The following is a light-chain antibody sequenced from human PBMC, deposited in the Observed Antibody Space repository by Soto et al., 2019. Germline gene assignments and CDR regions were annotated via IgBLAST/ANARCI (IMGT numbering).Light chain of an antibody. J-gene: IGKJ4*01. CDR3: QQYGRSTLT. CDR2: GAS. Sequence: EIVLTQSPGTLSLSPGERATLSCRASQSVSSSYLAWYQQKPGQAPRLLIYGASSRATGIPDRFSGSGSGTGFALSISGLEPEGFAVYYCQQYGRSTLTFGGGTQVEIK. V-gene: IGKV3-20*01. CDR1: QSVSSSY.